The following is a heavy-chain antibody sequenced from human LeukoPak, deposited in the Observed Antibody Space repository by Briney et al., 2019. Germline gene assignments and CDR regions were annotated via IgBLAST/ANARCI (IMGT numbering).Heavy chain of an antibody. Sequence: GASGKPSGTASRPTFSSYAIIWGPQAPGLRLEWWRGTIPIFGTANYAQKFQGRVTITADESTSTAYMELSSLRSEDTAVYYCAASSGIVVVIQPTQYDYWGEGTLVTVSS. D-gene: IGHD3-22*01. V-gene: IGHV1-69*13. CDR1: RPTFSSYA. J-gene: IGHJ4*02. CDR3: AASSGIVVVIQPTQYDY. CDR2: TIPIFGTA.